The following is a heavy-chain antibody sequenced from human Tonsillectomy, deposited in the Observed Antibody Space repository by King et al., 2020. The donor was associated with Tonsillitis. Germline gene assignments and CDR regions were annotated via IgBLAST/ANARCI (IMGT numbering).Heavy chain of an antibody. Sequence: TLNESGPALVKPTQTLTLTCTFSGFSLSNSGLCVSWIRQPPGKALQWLAVIHWDDDKYYSASLRTRLTNSKDTSKNQVVLTMTNMDPVDTATYYCARTLPYYDFWSGYYFDYWGQGTLVTVSS. CDR3: ARTLPYYDFWSGYYFDY. CDR2: IHWDDDK. J-gene: IGHJ4*02. CDR1: GFSLSNSGLC. D-gene: IGHD3-3*01. V-gene: IGHV2-70*01.